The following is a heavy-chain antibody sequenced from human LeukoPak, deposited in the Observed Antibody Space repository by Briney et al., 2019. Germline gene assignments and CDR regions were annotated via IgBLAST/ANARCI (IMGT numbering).Heavy chain of an antibody. CDR2: INHSGST. V-gene: IGHV4-34*01. CDR1: GGSFSGYY. J-gene: IGHJ6*02. Sequence: SETLSLTCAVYGGSFSGYYWSWIRQPPGKGLEWIGEINHSGSTNYNPSLKSRVTISVDTSKNQSSLKLSSVTAADTAVYYCTRGWSGYPYYYYYGMDVWGQGTTVTVSS. D-gene: IGHD3-3*01. CDR3: TRGWSGYPYYYYYGMDV.